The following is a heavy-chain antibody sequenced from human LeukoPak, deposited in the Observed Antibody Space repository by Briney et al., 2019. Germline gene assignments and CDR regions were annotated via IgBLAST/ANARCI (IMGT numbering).Heavy chain of an antibody. CDR1: GGSISSYY. Sequence: SETLSLTCTVSGGSISSYYWSWIRQPPGKGLEWIGYMYYSGSTNYNPSLKSRVTISVDTSKNQFSLKLSSVTAADTAVYYCARDGVRYCSSTSCYGLGWFDPWGQGTLVTVSS. CDR2: MYYSGST. J-gene: IGHJ5*02. CDR3: ARDGVRYCSSTSCYGLGWFDP. D-gene: IGHD2-2*01. V-gene: IGHV4-59*01.